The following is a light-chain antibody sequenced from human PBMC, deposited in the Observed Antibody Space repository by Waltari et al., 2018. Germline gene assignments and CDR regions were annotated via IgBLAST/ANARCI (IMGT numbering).Light chain of an antibody. J-gene: IGKJ1*01. V-gene: IGKV1-39*01. Sequence: DIQMTQSPPSLSASVGDRVTISCRASQTVSNSLNWFQQKSGKAPKLLIYAASTLQAGIPPRFPGSGAGTDFTLTMTSLQPDEFATYYCQQSYSLPPTFGQGTKVEVK. CDR2: AAS. CDR1: QTVSNS. CDR3: QQSYSLPPT.